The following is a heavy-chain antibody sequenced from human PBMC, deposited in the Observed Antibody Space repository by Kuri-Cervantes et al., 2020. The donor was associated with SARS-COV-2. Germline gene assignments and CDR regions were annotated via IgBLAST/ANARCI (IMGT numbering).Heavy chain of an antibody. CDR3: VKDRQGLGYSGMDV. CDR1: GFTFISTA. J-gene: IGHJ6*01. Sequence: GESLKISCAASGFTFISTAMHWVRQAPGRGLEWVAVISYDGSTKYYADSVKRRFTISRDNSKDTLSLQMNSLRAEDTALYYCVKDRQGLGYSGMDVWGPGATVTVSS. D-gene: IGHD2-21*01. V-gene: IGHV3-30*18. CDR2: ISYDGSTK.